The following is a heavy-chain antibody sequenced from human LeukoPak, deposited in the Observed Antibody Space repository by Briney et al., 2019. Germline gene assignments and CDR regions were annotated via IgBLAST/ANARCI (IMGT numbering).Heavy chain of an antibody. CDR1: GGTFSSYA. Sequence: GASVKVSCKASGGTFSSYAISWVRQAPGQGLEWMGGIIPIFGTANYAQKFQGRVTITADESTSTAYMELSSLRSEDTAVYYCARGGVPAALYGMDVWGKGTTVTVSS. J-gene: IGHJ6*04. CDR2: IIPIFGTA. CDR3: ARGGVPAALYGMDV. D-gene: IGHD2-2*01. V-gene: IGHV1-69*13.